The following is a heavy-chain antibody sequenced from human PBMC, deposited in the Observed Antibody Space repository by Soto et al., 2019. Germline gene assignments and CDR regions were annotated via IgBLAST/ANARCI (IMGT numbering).Heavy chain of an antibody. D-gene: IGHD6-13*01. CDR1: GDSVSSNSAA. J-gene: IGHJ6*02. CDR3: ARDPVAAAQHNYYYYGMDV. V-gene: IGHV6-1*01. CDR2: TYYRSKWYN. Sequence: RSQTLSLTCAISGDSVSSNSAAWNWIRQSPSRGLEWLGRTYYRSKWYNDYAVSVKSRVTINPDTSKNQFSLQLNSVTPEDTAVYYCARDPVAAAQHNYYYYGMDVWGQGTTVTVSS.